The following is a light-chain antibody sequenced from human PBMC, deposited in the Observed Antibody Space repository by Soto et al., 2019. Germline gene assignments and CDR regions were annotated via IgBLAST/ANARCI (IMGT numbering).Light chain of an antibody. CDR2: DVS. J-gene: IGLJ3*02. Sequence: QSALTQPASVSGSPEQSITISCTGTTSDVGSYNYVSWYQKNPGKAPKLLVYDVSNRPSGVSNRFSGSKSGNTASLTISGLQPEDEADYYCSSYTSSSTWVFGGGTKLTVL. V-gene: IGLV2-14*01. CDR3: SSYTSSSTWV. CDR1: TSDVGSYNY.